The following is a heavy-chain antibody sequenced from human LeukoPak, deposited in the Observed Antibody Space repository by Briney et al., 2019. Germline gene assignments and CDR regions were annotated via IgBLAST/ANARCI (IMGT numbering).Heavy chain of an antibody. J-gene: IGHJ4*02. V-gene: IGHV3-30*02. CDR3: AKDTSVAGLPDC. Sequence: PGGSLRLSCAASGFTFSSYGMHWVRQAPGKGLEWVAFIRYDGSNKYYADSVKGRFTISRDNSKNTLYLQMHSLRAEDTAIYHCAKDTSVAGLPDCWGQGTLVTVSS. CDR2: IRYDGSNK. CDR1: GFTFSSYG. D-gene: IGHD2-15*01.